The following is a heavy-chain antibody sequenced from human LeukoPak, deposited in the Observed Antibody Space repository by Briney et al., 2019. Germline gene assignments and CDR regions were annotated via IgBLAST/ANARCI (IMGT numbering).Heavy chain of an antibody. V-gene: IGHV4-61*02. CDR3: ARSPRGGPFDY. CDR2: IYTCGST. CDR1: GGSISSGSYY. Sequence: SETLSLTCTVSGGSISSGSYYWSWIRQPAGKGLEWIGRIYTCGSTNYNPSLKSRVTISVDTSKNQFSLKLSSVTAADTAVYYCARSPRGGPFDYWGQGTLVTVSS. D-gene: IGHD2-15*01. J-gene: IGHJ4*02.